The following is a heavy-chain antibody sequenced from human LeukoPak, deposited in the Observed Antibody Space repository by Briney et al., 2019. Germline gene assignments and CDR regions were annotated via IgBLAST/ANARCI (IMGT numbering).Heavy chain of an antibody. CDR2: ISYDGSKK. V-gene: IGHV3-30-3*01. CDR3: ARSGAAVAGFDY. J-gene: IGHJ4*02. D-gene: IGHD6-19*01. Sequence: PGGSLRLSCAASGFTFSTYHMHWVRQAPDKGLEWVSLISYDGSKKYYADSVKGRFTISRDSSKNTLYLQMNSLRPEDTAVYYCARSGAAVAGFDYWGQGTLVTVSS. CDR1: GFTFSTYH.